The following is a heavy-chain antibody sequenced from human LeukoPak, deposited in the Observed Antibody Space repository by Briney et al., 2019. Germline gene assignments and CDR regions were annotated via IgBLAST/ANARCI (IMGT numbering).Heavy chain of an antibody. V-gene: IGHV6-1*01. CDR2: TYYRSKWYN. Sequence: SQTLSLTCAISGDSVSSNSAAWNWIRQSPSRGLEWLGRTYYRSKWYNDYAVSVKSRITINPDTSKNQFSLQLNSVTPEDTAVYYCARDFAYYDILTGYISEYYFDYWGQGTLVTVSS. D-gene: IGHD3-9*01. CDR1: GDSVSSNSAA. CDR3: ARDFAYYDILTGYISEYYFDY. J-gene: IGHJ4*02.